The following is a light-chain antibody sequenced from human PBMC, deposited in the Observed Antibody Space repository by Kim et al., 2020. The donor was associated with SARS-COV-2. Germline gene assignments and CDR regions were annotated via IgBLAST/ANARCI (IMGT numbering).Light chain of an antibody. Sequence: QRVTISCSGSSSNIGRNTVNWYQQLPGTAPKLLIYSNNQRPSGVPDRFSGSKSGTSASLAISGLQSEDEADYYCAAWDDSLNGPYVFGTGTKVTVL. V-gene: IGLV1-44*01. CDR3: AAWDDSLNGPYV. J-gene: IGLJ1*01. CDR2: SNN. CDR1: SSNIGRNT.